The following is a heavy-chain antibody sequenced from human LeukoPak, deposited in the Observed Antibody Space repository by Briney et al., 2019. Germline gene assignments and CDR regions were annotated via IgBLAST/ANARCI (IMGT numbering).Heavy chain of an antibody. CDR1: GFTFSSYW. Sequence: GGSLRLSCAASGFTFSSYWMSWVRQAPGKGLEWVANIKQDGSEKYYVDSVKGRFTISRDNAKNSLYLLMNSLRAEDTAVYYCARRGYSSRSHYYMDVWGKGTTVTVSS. J-gene: IGHJ6*03. V-gene: IGHV3-7*01. D-gene: IGHD5-12*01. CDR3: ARRGYSSRSHYYMDV. CDR2: IKQDGSEK.